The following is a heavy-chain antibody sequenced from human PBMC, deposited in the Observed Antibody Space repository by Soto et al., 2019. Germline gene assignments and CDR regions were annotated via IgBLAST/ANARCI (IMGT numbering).Heavy chain of an antibody. CDR1: GFTFSSYW. J-gene: IGHJ6*02. D-gene: IGHD6-13*01. Sequence: VGSLRLSGAASGFTFSSYWMSWVRQAPGKGPEWVANIKQDGSEKYYVDSVKGRFTISRDNAKNSLYLQMNSLRAEDTAVYYCAVIAAAGRYYGMDVWGQGTTVTVSS. CDR3: AVIAAAGRYYGMDV. V-gene: IGHV3-7*01. CDR2: IKQDGSEK.